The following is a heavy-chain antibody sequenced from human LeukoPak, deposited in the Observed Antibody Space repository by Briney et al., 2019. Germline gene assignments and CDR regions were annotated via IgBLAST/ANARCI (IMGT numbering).Heavy chain of an antibody. CDR3: AKSVVGVFRGFDF. D-gene: IGHD6-19*01. J-gene: IGHJ4*02. V-gene: IGHV3-23*01. Sequence: GGSLRLSCAASGFAFTISSMSWVRLAPGKGLEWVSTFNGDGVNTYYTGSVWGRFTISRDNSKNTLYLQMNSLRAEDTAIYYCAKSVVGVFRGFDFWGQGILVTVSS. CDR1: GFAFTISS. CDR2: FNGDGVNT.